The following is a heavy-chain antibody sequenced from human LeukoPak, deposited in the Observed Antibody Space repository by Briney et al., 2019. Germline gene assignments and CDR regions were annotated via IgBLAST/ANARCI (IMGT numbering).Heavy chain of an antibody. CDR3: ARCPYDSSGYYSVPSHLDY. Sequence: PGGSLSLSCAASRFTFSGYGIHWVRQAPRQGLEWVANIKQDGSAKYYVDSLRGRFSISRDNVKNSLFLQMNSLSAEDTAVYYCARCPYDSSGYYSVPSHLDYWGQGTLVTVSS. CDR1: RFTFSGYG. J-gene: IGHJ4*02. D-gene: IGHD3-22*01. V-gene: IGHV3-7*01. CDR2: IKQDGSAK.